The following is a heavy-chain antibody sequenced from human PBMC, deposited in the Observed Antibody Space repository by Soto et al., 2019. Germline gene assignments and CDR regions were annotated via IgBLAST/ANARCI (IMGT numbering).Heavy chain of an antibody. Sequence: SETLSLTCTVSGGSISSSSYYWGWIRQPPGKGLEWIGSIYYSGSTYYNPSLKSRVTISVDTSKNQFPLKLSSVTAADTAVYYCARQELLRYFDWLSYFDYWGQGTLVTVSS. V-gene: IGHV4-39*01. J-gene: IGHJ4*02. D-gene: IGHD3-9*01. CDR3: ARQELLRYFDWLSYFDY. CDR2: IYYSGST. CDR1: GGSISSSSYY.